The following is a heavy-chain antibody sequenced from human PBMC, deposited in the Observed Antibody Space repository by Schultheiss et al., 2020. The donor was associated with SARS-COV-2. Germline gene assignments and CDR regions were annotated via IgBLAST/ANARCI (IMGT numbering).Heavy chain of an antibody. CDR3: VSGDGSGWYTENY. CDR1: GFTFSSYW. D-gene: IGHD6-19*01. J-gene: IGHJ4*02. CDR2: IKQDGSEK. V-gene: IGHV3-7*01. Sequence: GESLKISCAASGFTFSSYWMSWVRQAPGKGLEWVANIKQDGSEKYYADSVKGRFTISRDNAKNSLYLQMHSLRGEDTAVYYCVSGDGSGWYTENYWGQGTLVTVSS.